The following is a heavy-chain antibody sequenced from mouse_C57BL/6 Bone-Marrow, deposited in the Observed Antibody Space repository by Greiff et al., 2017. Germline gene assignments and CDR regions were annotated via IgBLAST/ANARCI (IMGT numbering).Heavy chain of an antibody. D-gene: IGHD1-1*01. Sequence: QVQLKQSGPELVKPGASVKISCKASGYTFTDYYINWVKQRPGQGLEWIGWIFPGSGSTYYNEKFKGKATLTVDKSSSTAYMLLSSLTSEDSAVYFSARSITTVVARAMDYWGQGTSVTVSS. CDR2: IFPGSGST. CDR3: ARSITTVVARAMDY. J-gene: IGHJ4*01. V-gene: IGHV1-75*01. CDR1: GYTFTDYY.